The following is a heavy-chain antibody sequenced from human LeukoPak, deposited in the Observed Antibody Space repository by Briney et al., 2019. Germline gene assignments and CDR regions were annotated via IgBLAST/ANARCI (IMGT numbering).Heavy chain of an antibody. CDR3: AKDRLSSSGYWQSFDY. D-gene: IGHD3-22*01. J-gene: IGHJ4*02. V-gene: IGHV3-30*02. CDR1: GFSFSTYG. CDR2: IRNDGTNT. Sequence: PGGSLRLSCAASGFSFSTYGMYWVRQAPGKGPEWVAFIRNDGTNTYYADSVKGRFTISRDNSKNTMYLQMTSLRGDDTAVYYCAKDRLSSSGYWQSFDYWGQGTLVTVSS.